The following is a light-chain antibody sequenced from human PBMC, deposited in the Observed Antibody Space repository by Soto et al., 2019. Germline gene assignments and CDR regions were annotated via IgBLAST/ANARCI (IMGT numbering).Light chain of an antibody. Sequence: AIRMTQSPSSFSASTGDRVTITCRASQGISSYLAWYQQKPGKAPKLLIYAASTLQSGVPSRFSGSGSGTDFTLTVSCLQSEDFATYYCQQYYDYPFTFDPGTKVDIK. J-gene: IGKJ3*01. V-gene: IGKV1-8*01. CDR1: QGISSY. CDR2: AAS. CDR3: QQYYDYPFT.